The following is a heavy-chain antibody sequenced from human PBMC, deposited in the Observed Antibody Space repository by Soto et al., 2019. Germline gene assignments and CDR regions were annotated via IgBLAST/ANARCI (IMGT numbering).Heavy chain of an antibody. CDR2: ISSSGSNT. V-gene: IGHV3-23*01. J-gene: IGHJ4*02. D-gene: IGHD3-22*01. Sequence: GGSLRLSCAAPGFTFSNYAMSWVRQAPGKGLEWVSAISSSGSNTYYADSVKGRFTISRDNSKNTLYLQMSSLRAEDTAVYYCASRAYYDSSGYYYYYFDYWGQGTLVTVSS. CDR3: ASRAYYDSSGYYYYYFDY. CDR1: GFTFSNYA.